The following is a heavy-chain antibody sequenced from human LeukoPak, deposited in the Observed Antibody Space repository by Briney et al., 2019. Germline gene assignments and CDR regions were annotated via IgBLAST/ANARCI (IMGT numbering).Heavy chain of an antibody. CDR2: ISSSSSSYI. J-gene: IGHJ4*02. V-gene: IGHV3-21*01. Sequence: PGGSLRLSCAASGFTFSSYSMNWVRQAPGKGLEWVSSISSSSSSYIYYADSVKGRFTIFRDNAKNSLYLQMNSLRAEDTAVYYCARDKGIAARRMDFDYWGQGTLVTVSS. CDR3: ARDKGIAARRMDFDY. D-gene: IGHD6-6*01. CDR1: GFTFSSYS.